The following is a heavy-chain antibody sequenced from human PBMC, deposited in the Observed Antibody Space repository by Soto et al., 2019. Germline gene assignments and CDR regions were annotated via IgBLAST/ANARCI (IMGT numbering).Heavy chain of an antibody. D-gene: IGHD4-4*01. CDR3: AKADSNYAGRFSYYYMDV. V-gene: IGHV1-18*01. Sequence: QAQLVQSATEVKEPGASVKVSCKASGYTFSSYGISWVRQAPGQGPEWMGWISGYKDNTHYPQNCQGKVTLTTDTSTSTAYMELRNLRSDDTAVYYCAKADSNYAGRFSYYYMDVWGNGTLVTVSS. CDR1: GYTFSSYG. J-gene: IGHJ6*03. CDR2: ISGYKDNT.